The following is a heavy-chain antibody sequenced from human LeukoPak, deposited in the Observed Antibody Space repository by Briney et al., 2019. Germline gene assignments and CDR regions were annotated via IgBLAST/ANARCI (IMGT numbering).Heavy chain of an antibody. Sequence: AASVKVSCKASGYTFTGYYIHWVRQAPGQGLEWMGWINPNRGGTNHAQKFQGRVTMTRDTSISTAYMELSSLRSDDTAVYYCARSWVGIEVAGTFDSWGQGTLVTVSS. CDR2: INPNRGGT. V-gene: IGHV1-2*02. CDR3: ARSWVGIEVAGTFDS. CDR1: GYTFTGYY. D-gene: IGHD6-19*01. J-gene: IGHJ5*01.